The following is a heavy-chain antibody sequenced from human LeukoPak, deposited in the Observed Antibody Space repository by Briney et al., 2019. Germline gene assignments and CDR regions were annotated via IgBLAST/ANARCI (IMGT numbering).Heavy chain of an antibody. CDR2: IYYSGST. Sequence: SETLSLTCTVSGGSISSSSYYWGWIRQPPGKGLEWIGSIYYSGSTYYNPSLKSRVTISVDTSKNQFSLKLSSVTAADTAVYYCARHGIVGARSYWYFDLWGRGTLVTVSS. CDR3: ARHGIVGARSYWYFDL. D-gene: IGHD1-26*01. J-gene: IGHJ2*01. CDR1: GGSISSSSYY. V-gene: IGHV4-39*01.